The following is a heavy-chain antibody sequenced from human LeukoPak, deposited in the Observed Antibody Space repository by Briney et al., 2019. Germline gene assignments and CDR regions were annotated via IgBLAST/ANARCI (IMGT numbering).Heavy chain of an antibody. D-gene: IGHD4-17*01. J-gene: IGHJ3*02. V-gene: IGHV4-61*02. CDR2: IWADGAP. CDR1: GVSISSGNYF. CDR3: ARVGYGEAGDAFDI. Sequence: SETLSLTRTVSGVSISSGNYFWNWIRQPAGKGLEWIGRIWADGAPSYRPSPKSRVTVSVDTSKNQFSLRLSSVTAADTAVYYCARVGYGEAGDAFDIWGQGTMVTVSS.